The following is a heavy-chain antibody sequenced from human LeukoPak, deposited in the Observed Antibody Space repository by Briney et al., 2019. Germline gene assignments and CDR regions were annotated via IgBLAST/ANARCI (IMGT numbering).Heavy chain of an antibody. CDR1: GGSISSYY. CDR3: AREEYTSSPWDY. V-gene: IGHV4-59*01. D-gene: IGHD6-6*01. CDR2: ISYSGST. J-gene: IGHJ4*02. Sequence: QVHLQESGPGLVKPSETLSLTCTVSGGSISSYYWSWIRQPPGKGLEWIAYISYSGSTNYNPSLKSRVTLSIDTSKNQFSLKLSSVTAADTAVYYCAREEYTSSPWDYRGQGTLVTVSS.